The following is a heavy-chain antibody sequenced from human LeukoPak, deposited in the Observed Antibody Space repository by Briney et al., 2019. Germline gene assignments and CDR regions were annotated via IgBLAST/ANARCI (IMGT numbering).Heavy chain of an antibody. CDR3: ARSWDTATVSYFDY. Sequence: ASVKVSCKASGGTFSSYAISWVRQAPGQGLEWMGGIIPIFGTANYAQKFQGRVTITADESTSTAYMELSSLRSEDTAVYYCARSWDTATVSYFDYWGQGTLVTVSS. V-gene: IGHV1-69*13. CDR1: GGTFSSYA. D-gene: IGHD5-18*01. J-gene: IGHJ4*02. CDR2: IIPIFGTA.